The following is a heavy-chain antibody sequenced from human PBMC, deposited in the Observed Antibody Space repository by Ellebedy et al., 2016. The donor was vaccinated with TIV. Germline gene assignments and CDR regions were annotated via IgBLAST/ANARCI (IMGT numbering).Heavy chain of an antibody. CDR2: MNNDGSGK. Sequence: GGSLRLSCEASGFTFRNYCMHWVRQAPGKGLVWVACMNNDGSGKNYADSVKGRFTISRDNAKNTLYLQMNSLRAEDTAVYYCASLGSYFPNNAFDIWGQGTMVTVSS. CDR3: ASLGSYFPNNAFDI. V-gene: IGHV3-74*01. D-gene: IGHD1-26*01. J-gene: IGHJ3*02. CDR1: GFTFRNYC.